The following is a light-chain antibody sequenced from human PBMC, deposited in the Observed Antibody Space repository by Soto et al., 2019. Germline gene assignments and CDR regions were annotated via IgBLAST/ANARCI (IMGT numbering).Light chain of an antibody. CDR2: EVS. J-gene: IGLJ3*02. CDR1: SSDVGAYNY. Sequence: QPVLTQPASVSGSPGQSITISCTGTSSDVGAYNYVSWYQQHPGKAPKLMLYEVSNRPSGVSDRFSGSRSGNTASLTISGLQAEDESDYYCSSYTSSSTWVFGGGTKLTVL. CDR3: SSYTSSSTWV. V-gene: IGLV2-14*01.